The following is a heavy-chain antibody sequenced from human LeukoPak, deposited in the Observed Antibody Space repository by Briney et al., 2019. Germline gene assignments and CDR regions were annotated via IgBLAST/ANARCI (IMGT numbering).Heavy chain of an antibody. Sequence: GGSLRLSCAASEFSLINAWMSWVRQAPGKGLEWVGRIRSEADGGTLDYAALVKGRFTISRDASKNTLYLQMNSLKTEDTAVYYCTTVIMGTPKDDYWGQGTLVTVSS. CDR2: IRSEADGGTL. J-gene: IGHJ4*02. CDR3: TTVIMGTPKDDY. V-gene: IGHV3-15*01. CDR1: EFSLINAW. D-gene: IGHD4-23*01.